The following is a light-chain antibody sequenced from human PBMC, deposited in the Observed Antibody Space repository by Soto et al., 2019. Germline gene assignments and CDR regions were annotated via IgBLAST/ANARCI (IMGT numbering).Light chain of an antibody. Sequence: IPLTPSPASLSASVGDRVTITCRASQDIRGALAWYQQSPGEAPQLLIYDASTLESGVPSRFSGRSSGTHFTLTISSLQPEDFATYYCQQFLSYPITFGQGTRLEI. V-gene: IGKV1-13*02. J-gene: IGKJ5*01. CDR2: DAS. CDR3: QQFLSYPIT. CDR1: QDIRGA.